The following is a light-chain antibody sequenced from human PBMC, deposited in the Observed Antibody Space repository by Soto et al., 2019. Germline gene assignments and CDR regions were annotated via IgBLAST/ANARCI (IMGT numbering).Light chain of an antibody. CDR3: QQYGTSPPLT. CDR2: GAS. J-gene: IGKJ4*01. V-gene: IGKV3-20*01. CDR1: QSVGSTS. Sequence: ELVLTQSPGTLSLSPGERATLSGRAIQSVGSTSLAWYQQKPGQAPRILIYGASTRATGIPDRFSGSGSGTDFTLTISRLEPEDFAVYYCQQYGTSPPLTFGGGTKVEIK.